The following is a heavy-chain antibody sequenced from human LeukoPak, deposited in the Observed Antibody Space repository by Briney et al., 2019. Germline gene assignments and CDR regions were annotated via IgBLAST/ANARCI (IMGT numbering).Heavy chain of an antibody. CDR3: VRDRLNYVSGYFDY. CDR2: ISGSGENT. D-gene: IGHD3-16*01. Sequence: PGGSLRLSCAASGFTFSSHGMSWVRQAPAQGLEWVSGISGSGENTYNADSVKGRFTISRDNSRRTLYLQMNNLRVEDTAVYYCVRDRLNYVSGYFDYWGQGTLVTVSS. J-gene: IGHJ4*02. V-gene: IGHV3-23*01. CDR1: GFTFSSHG.